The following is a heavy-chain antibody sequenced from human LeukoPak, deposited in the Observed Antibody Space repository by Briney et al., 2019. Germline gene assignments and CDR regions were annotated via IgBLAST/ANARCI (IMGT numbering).Heavy chain of an antibody. CDR2: MNPNSGDS. V-gene: IGHV1-8*02. J-gene: IGHJ4*02. CDR3: ARGGWLVLRYFDY. D-gene: IGHD3-9*01. Sequence: ASVKVSCKASGYTFTSYGISWVRQAPGQGLEWMGWMNPNSGDSGYSQKFQGRVTMTRNTSISTAYMELTNLRSEDTAVYYCARGGWLVLRYFDYWGQGTPVTVSS. CDR1: GYTFTSYG.